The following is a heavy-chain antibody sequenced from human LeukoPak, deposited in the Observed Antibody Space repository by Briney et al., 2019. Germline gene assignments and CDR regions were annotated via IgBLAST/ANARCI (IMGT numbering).Heavy chain of an antibody. CDR3: ARVLNYYDNSGYFYFFDY. D-gene: IGHD3-22*01. V-gene: IGHV4-31*03. Sequence: SQTLSLTCSVSGASISTSGHYWSWIRQHPGKGLDWIGYIYYRGDTHYNASLRSRVSISVDTSQSQFSLKLSSVTAADTAVYYCARVLNYYDNSGYFYFFDYWGQGTPVTVSS. CDR2: IYYRGDT. CDR1: GASISTSGHY. J-gene: IGHJ4*02.